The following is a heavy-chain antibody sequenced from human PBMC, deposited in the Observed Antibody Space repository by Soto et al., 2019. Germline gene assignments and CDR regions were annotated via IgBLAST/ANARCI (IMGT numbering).Heavy chain of an antibody. CDR2: MNPNSGNT. CDR1: GYTFTSYD. V-gene: IGHV1-8*01. CDR3: ARGGGVAGYYYYGMDV. J-gene: IGHJ6*02. D-gene: IGHD6-19*01. Sequence: ASVKVSCKASGYTFTSYDINWVRQATGQGLEWMGWMNPNSGNTGYAQKFQGRVTMTRNTSISTAYMELSSLRSEDTAVYYCARGGGVAGYYYYGMDVWGQGTTVTVSS.